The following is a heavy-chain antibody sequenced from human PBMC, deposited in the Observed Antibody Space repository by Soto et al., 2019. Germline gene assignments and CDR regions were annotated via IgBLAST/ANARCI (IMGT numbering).Heavy chain of an antibody. J-gene: IGHJ6*02. CDR3: ARHVRRGYCIGGSCHTECYYGLDG. V-gene: IGHV5-51*01. D-gene: IGHD2-15*01. CDR2: IYPGDSDT. CDR1: GYSFTSYW. Sequence: GPSLKISFKASGYSFTSYWIGWVRQMPGKGLEWMGIIYPGDSDTRYSPSFQGQVTISADKSISTAYLPSSRLKASATAMYYCARHVRRGYCIGGSCHTECYYGLDGLYQGTTVAAS.